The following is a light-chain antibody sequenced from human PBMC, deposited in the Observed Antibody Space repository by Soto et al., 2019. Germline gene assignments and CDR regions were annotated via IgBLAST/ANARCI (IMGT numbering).Light chain of an antibody. CDR1: QSISNY. V-gene: IGKV1-39*01. J-gene: IGKJ5*01. Sequence: DIQMTQSPSSLSASVGDRVTITCRASQSISNYLNWYQQKPGKVPKLLIYAASSLQSGVPSRFSGSGYGTDVTLTISSRQPEDFASYYCQQSYSTPLVTFGQGTRLEIK. CDR3: QQSYSTPLVT. CDR2: AAS.